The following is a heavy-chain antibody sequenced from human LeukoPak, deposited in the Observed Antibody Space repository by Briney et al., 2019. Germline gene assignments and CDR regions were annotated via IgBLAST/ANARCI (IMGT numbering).Heavy chain of an antibody. Sequence: GGSLRLSCAASGFTFSSYSMNWVRQAPGKGLEWVSPISSSSSYIYYADSVKGRFTISRDNAKNSLYLQMNSLRAEDTAVYYCARRSDYDILTGYYIGYWGQGTLVTVSS. CDR3: ARRSDYDILTGYYIGY. J-gene: IGHJ4*02. V-gene: IGHV3-21*01. CDR2: ISSSSSYI. D-gene: IGHD3-9*01. CDR1: GFTFSSYS.